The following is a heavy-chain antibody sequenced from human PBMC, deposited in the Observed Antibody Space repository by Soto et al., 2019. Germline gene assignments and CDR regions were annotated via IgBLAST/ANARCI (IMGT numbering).Heavy chain of an antibody. CDR2: IIPISGTA. D-gene: IGHD2-2*01. Sequence: QVQLVQSGAEVKKPGSSVKVSCKASGGTFSSYAISWVRQAPGQGLEWMGGIIPISGTANYAQKFQGRVTITADESTSTAYMELSSLRSEHTAVYYCARSQGSSTSLEIYYYYYYGMEGWGQGTTVTVSS. CDR3: ARSQGSSTSLEIYYYYYYGMEG. CDR1: GGTFSSYA. V-gene: IGHV1-69*01. J-gene: IGHJ6*02.